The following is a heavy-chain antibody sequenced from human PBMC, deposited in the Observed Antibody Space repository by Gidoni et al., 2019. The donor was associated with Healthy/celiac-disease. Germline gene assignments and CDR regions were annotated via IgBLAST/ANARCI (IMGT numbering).Heavy chain of an antibody. CDR3: ARGKVGPAALSWYNWFDP. V-gene: IGHV4-34*01. CDR1: GGSFSGYY. Sequence: QVQPPQRGAGLSKPSETLSLTCAVYGGSFSGYYWRWIRQPPGKGLEWIGEINHTGSTNYNPALKSRGTISVDTSKNQFSLKLSSVTAADTAVYYCARGKVGPAALSWYNWFDPWGQGTLVTVSS. CDR2: INHTGST. D-gene: IGHD2-2*01. J-gene: IGHJ5*02.